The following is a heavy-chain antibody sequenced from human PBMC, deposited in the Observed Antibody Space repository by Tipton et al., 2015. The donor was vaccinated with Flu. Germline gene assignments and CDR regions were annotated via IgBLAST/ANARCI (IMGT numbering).Heavy chain of an antibody. CDR3: AKGDYRGSGGYSDY. V-gene: IGHV3-9*01. J-gene: IGHJ4*02. CDR1: GFTFEDYA. Sequence: SLRLSCAAAGFTFEDYAMHWVRQVPGKGLEWVSAISWNGDNIGYAASVKGRFTISRDNAKNSLYLQTNSLRAEDTALYYCAKGDYRGSGGYSDYWGQGTLVTVSS. CDR2: ISWNGDNI. D-gene: IGHD3-10*01.